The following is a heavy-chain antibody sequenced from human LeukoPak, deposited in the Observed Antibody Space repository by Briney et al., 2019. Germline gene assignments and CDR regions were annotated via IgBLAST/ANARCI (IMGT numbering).Heavy chain of an antibody. CDR2: INHSGST. CDR1: GGSFRGYY. D-gene: IGHD6-13*01. Sequence: PSETLSLTCAVYGGSFRGYYWSWIRQPPGKGLEWIGEINHSGSTNYNPSLKSRVTISVDTSKNQFSLKLSSVTAADTAVYYCARGEVAVAAAGINWFDPWGQGTLVTVSS. V-gene: IGHV4-34*01. J-gene: IGHJ5*02. CDR3: ARGEVAVAAAGINWFDP.